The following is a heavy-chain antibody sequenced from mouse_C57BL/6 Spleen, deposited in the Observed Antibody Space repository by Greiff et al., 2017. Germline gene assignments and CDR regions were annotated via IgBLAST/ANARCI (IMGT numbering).Heavy chain of an antibody. CDR1: GYAFTSYW. CDR3: ARSYGCSYYAMDY. Sequence: QVQLQQSGAELVKPGASVKISCKASGYAFTSYWMHWVKQRPGQGLEWIGQIYPEDGDTNYNGKFKGKATLTADKSSSTAYMQLSSLTSEDSAVYFCARSYGCSYYAMDYWGQGTSVTVSA. V-gene: IGHV1-80*01. J-gene: IGHJ4*01. CDR2: IYPEDGDT. D-gene: IGHD1-1*01.